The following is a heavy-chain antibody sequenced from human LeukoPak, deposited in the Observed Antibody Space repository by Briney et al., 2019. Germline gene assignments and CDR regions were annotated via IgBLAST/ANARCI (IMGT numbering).Heavy chain of an antibody. D-gene: IGHD3-10*01. CDR2: IIPIFGTT. CDR3: ARVPVMGFGELSYYFDY. V-gene: IGHV1-69*13. J-gene: IGHJ4*02. Sequence: SVNVSFTASGGTFSSYAISWVRQAPGQGLEWMGGIIPIFGTTNSAQKFQGRVTITADESTTTAYMELSSLRSEDTAVYYCARVPVMGFGELSYYFDYWGQGTLVTVSS. CDR1: GGTFSSYA.